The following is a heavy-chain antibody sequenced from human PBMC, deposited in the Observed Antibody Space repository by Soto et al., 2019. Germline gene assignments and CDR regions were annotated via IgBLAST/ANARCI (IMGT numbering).Heavy chain of an antibody. CDR2: VRGDNGHT. J-gene: IGHJ5*02. V-gene: IGHV1-18*01. D-gene: IGHD2-15*01. CDR1: GYTFTTHG. Sequence: QVQLVQSGAEVKKPGASVKVSCKASGYTFTTHGISWVRQVLGQGLEWMGWVRGDNGHTNYAQSLQGRVTMTTDTSRNTAYMELRSLRSDDTAVYYCARDLGYCRSGTCYREWFDPWGQGTLVTVSS. CDR3: ARDLGYCRSGTCYREWFDP.